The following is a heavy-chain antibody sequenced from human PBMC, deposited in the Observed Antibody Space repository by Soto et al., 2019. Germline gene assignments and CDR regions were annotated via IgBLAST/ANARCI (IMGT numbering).Heavy chain of an antibody. Sequence: EVQLLESGGGLVQPGGSLRLSCAASGFTFSSYAMSWVRQAPGKGLEWVSAISGSGGSTYYADSVKGRFTISRDNSKNTVYLQMNSLRAEATAVYYCAKEGGYCSNGVCYIIWFDPWGQGTVVTVSS. D-gene: IGHD2-8*01. J-gene: IGHJ5*02. V-gene: IGHV3-23*01. CDR1: GFTFSSYA. CDR3: AKEGGYCSNGVCYIIWFDP. CDR2: ISGSGGST.